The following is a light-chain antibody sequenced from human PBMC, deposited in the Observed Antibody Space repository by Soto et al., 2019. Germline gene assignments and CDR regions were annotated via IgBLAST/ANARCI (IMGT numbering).Light chain of an antibody. Sequence: EIVLTQSPATLSLSPGERATLSCRASQSLSRHLAWYQQIPGQAPRLLIYNTSNRATGIPARFSGSGSGTDFTLTISSLEPEDFAVYYCQQRRDWPPTFGGGTKVEIK. V-gene: IGKV3-11*01. CDR2: NTS. CDR1: QSLSRH. CDR3: QQRRDWPPT. J-gene: IGKJ4*01.